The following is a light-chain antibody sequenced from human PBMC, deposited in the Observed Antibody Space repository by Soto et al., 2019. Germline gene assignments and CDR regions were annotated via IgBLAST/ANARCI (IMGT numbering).Light chain of an antibody. J-gene: IGLJ2*01. CDR1: SSDVGGYNY. CDR2: EVS. CDR3: CSYTGDSTRV. V-gene: IGLV2-14*01. Sequence: QSALTQPASVSGSPGQSITISCTGTSSDVGGYNYVSWYQQHPGKAPKLMIYEVSNRPSGVSNRFSGSKSGNTASLTISGRQAADDADYYCCSYTGDSTRVFGGGTKVTVL.